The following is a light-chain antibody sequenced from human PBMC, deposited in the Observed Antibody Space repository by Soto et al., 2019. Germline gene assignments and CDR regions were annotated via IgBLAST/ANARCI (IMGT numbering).Light chain of an antibody. CDR1: QSVRSHS. CDR2: AAS. V-gene: IGKV3-20*01. Sequence: EIVLTQSPGTLSLSPGERAALSCRASQSVRSHSLAWYQQKPGQAPTLLIYAASYRATCIPDRFTGRGSGTNFTVTILSLEHHDSAVYYCPQYRTPPRTSGKGTNVAIK. CDR3: PQYRTPPRT. J-gene: IGKJ4*01.